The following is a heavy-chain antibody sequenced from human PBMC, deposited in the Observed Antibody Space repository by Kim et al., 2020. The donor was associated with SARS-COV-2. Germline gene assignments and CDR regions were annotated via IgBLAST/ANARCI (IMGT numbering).Heavy chain of an antibody. CDR2: VSHDGSNN. J-gene: IGHJ4*01. CDR1: GVTFGIYA. Sequence: GGSLRLSCAASGVTFGIYAMHWVRQVPGKGLNWVAAVSHDGSNNYYADSVKGRFTIFRDNSKNTLSLQMSSLRPEDTAVYYCAREVGYCSGVRCSTFDY. V-gene: IGHV3-30*04. D-gene: IGHD2-15*01. CDR3: AREVGYCSGVRCSTFDY.